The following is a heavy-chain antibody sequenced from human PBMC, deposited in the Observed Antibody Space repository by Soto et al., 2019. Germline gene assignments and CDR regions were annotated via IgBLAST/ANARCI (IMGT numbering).Heavy chain of an antibody. CDR3: ARPWYSSSWPLFDY. CDR2: INTYNGNT. CDR1: GYTFTNYG. V-gene: IGHV1-18*01. J-gene: IGHJ4*02. D-gene: IGHD6-13*01. Sequence: ASVKVSCKASGYTFTNYGISWVRQAPGQGLEWMGWINTYNGNTSYAQKFQGRVTMTRDTSTSTVYMELSSLRSEDTAVYYCARPWYSSSWPLFDYWGQGTLVTVSS.